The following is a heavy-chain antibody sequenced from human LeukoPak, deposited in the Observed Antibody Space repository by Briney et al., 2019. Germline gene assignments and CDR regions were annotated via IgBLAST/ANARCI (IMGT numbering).Heavy chain of an antibody. D-gene: IGHD3-10*01. CDR3: AREDSGNYYNYYYFYMDV. CDR2: INHSGST. CDR1: GGSISNYY. Sequence: SETLSLTCTVSGGSISNYYWSWIRQPPGKGLEWIGEINHSGSTNYNPSLKSRVTISVDTSKNHFSLNLRSVTAADTAVYYCAREDSGNYYNYYYFYMDVWGKGTTVTISS. V-gene: IGHV4-34*01. J-gene: IGHJ6*03.